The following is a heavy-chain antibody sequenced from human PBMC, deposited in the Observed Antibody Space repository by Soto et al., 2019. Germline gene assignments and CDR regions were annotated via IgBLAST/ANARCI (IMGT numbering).Heavy chain of an antibody. CDR3: ARGPYGDKTGQRFDY. D-gene: IGHD4-17*01. CDR1: GGSISSGDYY. J-gene: IGHJ4*02. V-gene: IGHV4-30-4*01. Sequence: QVQLQESGPGLVKPSQTLSLTCTVSGGSISSGDYYWSWIRQPPGKGLEWIGYIYYSGSTYYNPSLKSLVTISVETSKNQFSLKLCSVTAAATAVHYCARGPYGDKTGQRFDYCGQGTLDTVSS. CDR2: IYYSGST.